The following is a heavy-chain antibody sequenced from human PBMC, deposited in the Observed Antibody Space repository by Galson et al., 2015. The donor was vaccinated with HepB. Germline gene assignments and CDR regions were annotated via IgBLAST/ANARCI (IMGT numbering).Heavy chain of an antibody. Sequence: SVKVSCKASGCTFSSYAISWVRQAPGQGLEWMGRIIPILGIANYAQKFQGRVTITADKSTSTAYMELSSLRSEDTAVYYCARDYAIDNWFDPWGQGTLVTVSS. CDR1: GCTFSSYA. CDR2: IIPILGIA. D-gene: IGHD4-17*01. CDR3: ARDYAIDNWFDP. J-gene: IGHJ5*02. V-gene: IGHV1-69*04.